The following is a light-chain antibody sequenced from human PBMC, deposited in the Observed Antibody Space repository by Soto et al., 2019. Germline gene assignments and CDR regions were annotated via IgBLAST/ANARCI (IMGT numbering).Light chain of an antibody. CDR2: AAS. CDR1: ENINTC. Sequence: DIQMTQSPSTLSASVGDRVTITCRASENINTCLAWYQQKPGKAPKLLIYAASSLEGGVPSRFSGSGSGTEFTLTISSLHPDDFATYYCQQYNNWYAFGQGTNLEIK. V-gene: IGKV1-5*01. CDR3: QQYNNWYA. J-gene: IGKJ2*01.